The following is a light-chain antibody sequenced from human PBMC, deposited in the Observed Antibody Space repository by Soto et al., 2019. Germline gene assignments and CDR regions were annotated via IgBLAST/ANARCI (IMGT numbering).Light chain of an antibody. CDR3: NSYTSTSSLL. Sequence: QSVLTQPASVSGSPGQSITISCTGTFSDIGAYKYVSWYQHHPGKAPKLIIYEVSNRPSGISSRFSGSKSGDTASLTISGLQAEDEADYYCNSYTSTSSLLFGGGTKVTVL. CDR1: FSDIGAYKY. CDR2: EVS. V-gene: IGLV2-14*01. J-gene: IGLJ2*01.